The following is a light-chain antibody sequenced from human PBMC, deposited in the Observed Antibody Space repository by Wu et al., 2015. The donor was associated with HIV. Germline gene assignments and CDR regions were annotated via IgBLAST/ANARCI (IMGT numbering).Light chain of an antibody. Sequence: DIQLTQSPSFLSASVGDRVTITCRASQGISSYLAWYQKKPGKAPKLLIYAASTLQSGVPSRFSGSGSGTEFTLTISSLQPEDFATYYCQQLNSYPITFGGGPRWRSN. CDR1: QGISSY. V-gene: IGKV1-9*01. J-gene: IGKJ4*01. CDR3: QQLNSYPIT. CDR2: AAS.